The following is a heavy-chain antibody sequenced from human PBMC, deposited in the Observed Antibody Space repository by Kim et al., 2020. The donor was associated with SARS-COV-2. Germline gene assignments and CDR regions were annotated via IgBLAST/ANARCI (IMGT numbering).Heavy chain of an antibody. CDR3: ARGLRWFDP. Sequence: SETLSLTCAVYGGSFSGYYWSWIRQPPGKGLEWIGEINHSGSTNYNPSLKSRVTISVDTSKNQFSLKLSSVTAADTAVYYCARGLRWFDPWGQGTLVTVSS. CDR2: INHSGST. CDR1: GGSFSGYY. V-gene: IGHV4-34*01. J-gene: IGHJ5*02.